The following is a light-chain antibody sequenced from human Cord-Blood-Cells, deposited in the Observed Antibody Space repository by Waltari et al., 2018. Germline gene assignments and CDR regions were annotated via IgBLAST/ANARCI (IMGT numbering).Light chain of an antibody. CDR3: SSYTSSSTLV. CDR2: DVS. CDR1: SSDVGGYNY. V-gene: IGLV2-14*01. J-gene: IGLJ2*01. Sequence: QSALTRPASVSGSPGQSITISCTGTSSDVGGYNYVSWYQQHPGKAPKLMIYDVSNRPSGVSNRFSVSKSGNTASLTISGLQAEDEADYYCSSYTSSSTLVFGGGTKLTVL.